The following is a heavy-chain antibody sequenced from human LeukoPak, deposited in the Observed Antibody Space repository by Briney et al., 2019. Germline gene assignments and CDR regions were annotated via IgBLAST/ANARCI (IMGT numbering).Heavy chain of an antibody. CDR2: IYSSGST. CDR3: AGRGDGGRSFDY. D-gene: IGHD4-23*01. V-gene: IGHV3-53*01. CDR1: GFTITSDA. J-gene: IGHJ4*02. Sequence: GGSLRLSCVASGFTITSDAMNWVRQAPGKGLEWVSLIYSSGSTYYADSVKGRFTISRDNSKNTLYLQVNSLRAEDTAVYYCAGRGDGGRSFDYWGQGTLVTVSS.